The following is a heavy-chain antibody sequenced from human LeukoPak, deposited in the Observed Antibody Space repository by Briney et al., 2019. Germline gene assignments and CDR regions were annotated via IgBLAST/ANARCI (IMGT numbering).Heavy chain of an antibody. CDR3: AKRGDYYDSSGYPYYFDY. CDR2: ISGSGGST. V-gene: IGHV3-23*01. Sequence: GASLRLSCAASGFTFSSYAMSWVRQAPGKGLEWVSAISGSGGSTYYADSVKGRFTISRDNSKNTLYLQMNSLTAEDAAVYYCAKRGDYYDSSGYPYYFDYWGQGTLVTVSS. J-gene: IGHJ4*02. D-gene: IGHD3-22*01. CDR1: GFTFSSYA.